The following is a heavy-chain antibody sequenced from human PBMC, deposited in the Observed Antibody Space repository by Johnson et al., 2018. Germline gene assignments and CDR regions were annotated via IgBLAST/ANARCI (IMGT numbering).Heavy chain of an antibody. D-gene: IGHD6-6*01. J-gene: IGHJ6*03. CDR1: GYSFTSYW. V-gene: IGHV5-51*01. CDR3: ARHLTPARIAARQAYYCYYMVG. Sequence: VQLVQSGAEVKKPGESLKISCTGSGYSFTSYWIGWVRQMPGKGLEWMGIISPGDSATRYSPSFQGQVTISADKSISSASLEWISRKASDTGMYYRARHLTPARIAARQAYYCYYMVGWGQGTTVPVYS. CDR2: ISPGDSAT.